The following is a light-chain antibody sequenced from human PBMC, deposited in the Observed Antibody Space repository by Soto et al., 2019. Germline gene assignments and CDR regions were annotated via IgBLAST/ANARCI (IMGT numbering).Light chain of an antibody. Sequence: DIQMTQSPSSLSASVGDRVTITCRASQDITNYLAWFQQKPGKAPKSLIYTAYSLQSGAPSKFSGSGSGTDFTLTISSLQPEDFATYYCQQYHSYPITFGQGTRLEIK. CDR1: QDITNY. J-gene: IGKJ5*01. CDR3: QQYHSYPIT. CDR2: TAY. V-gene: IGKV1-16*02.